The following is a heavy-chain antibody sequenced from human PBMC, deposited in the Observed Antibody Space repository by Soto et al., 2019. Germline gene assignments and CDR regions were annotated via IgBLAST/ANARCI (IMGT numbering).Heavy chain of an antibody. CDR2: IIPIFGTA. CDR3: ARDISSDYGMDV. D-gene: IGHD6-6*01. V-gene: IGHV1-69*01. CDR1: GGTFSSYA. Sequence: QVQLVQSGAEVKKPWSSVKVSCKASGGTFSSYAISWVRQAHGQGLEWMGGIIPIFGTANYAQKFQGRVTITADEYKSTAYMELSSLRYEDTAVYYCARDISSDYGMDVWGQGTTVTVSS. J-gene: IGHJ6*02.